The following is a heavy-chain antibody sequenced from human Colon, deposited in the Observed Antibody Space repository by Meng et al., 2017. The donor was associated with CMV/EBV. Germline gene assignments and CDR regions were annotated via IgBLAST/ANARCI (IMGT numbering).Heavy chain of an antibody. CDR1: GGSISSYY. CDR2: IYYSRST. Sequence: SGTLSLTCTVSGGSISSYYWSWIRQPPGKGLEWIGYIYYSRSTNYNPSLKSPVTISVDTSKNQFSLKLGSVTAADTAVYYCARGEAAPYYLDDWGQGTLVTVSS. D-gene: IGHD6-13*01. J-gene: IGHJ4*02. CDR3: ARGEAAPYYLDD. V-gene: IGHV4-59*12.